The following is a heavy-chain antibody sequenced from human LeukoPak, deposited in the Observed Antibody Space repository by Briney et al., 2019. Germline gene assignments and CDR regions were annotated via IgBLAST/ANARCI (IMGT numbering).Heavy chain of an antibody. CDR1: GGSINNYY. V-gene: IGHV4-4*07. CDR3: ARGRYCSADICSGGDAFDI. CDR2: IYTRGST. J-gene: IGHJ3*02. D-gene: IGHD2-15*01. Sequence: SETLSPTCTVSGGSINNYYWSWIRQPAGKGLEWIGRIYTRGSTNYNPSLKSRVTMSVDTSKNQFPLKLSSVTAADTAVYYCARGRYCSADICSGGDAFDIWGQGTMVSVSS.